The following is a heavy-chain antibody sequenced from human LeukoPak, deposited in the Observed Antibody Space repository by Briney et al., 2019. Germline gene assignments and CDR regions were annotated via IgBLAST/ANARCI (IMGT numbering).Heavy chain of an antibody. V-gene: IGHV4-39*07. CDR3: AREEYSSDWYGHDS. CDR1: GGSISRYY. CDR2: IYYTGTT. J-gene: IGHJ4*02. D-gene: IGHD6-13*01. Sequence: SETLSLTCTVSGGSISRYYWAWIRQPPGRGLEWIGSIYYTGTTFDNPSLKSRVTLSVDTSKNQFSLRLTSVTAADTAFYYCAREEYSSDWYGHDSWGQGTLVTVSS.